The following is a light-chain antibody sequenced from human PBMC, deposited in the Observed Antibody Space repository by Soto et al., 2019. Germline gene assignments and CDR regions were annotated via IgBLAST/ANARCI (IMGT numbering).Light chain of an antibody. V-gene: IGKV1-5*03. J-gene: IGKJ1*01. CDR2: KAS. Sequence: DIQMTQSPSTLSASVGDRVTITCRASQSISCWLAWYQQKPGKAPKLLIYKASSLESGVPSRFSGSGSGTEFTLTISSLQPDDFVTYYCQQYNSYWTFGQGTKVEIK. CDR1: QSISCW. CDR3: QQYNSYWT.